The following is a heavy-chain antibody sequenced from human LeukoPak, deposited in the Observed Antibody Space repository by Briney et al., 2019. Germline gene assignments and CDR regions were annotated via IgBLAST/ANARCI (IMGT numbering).Heavy chain of an antibody. V-gene: IGHV4-61*02. CDR3: ARDGGFGELYDYYYYYYMDV. J-gene: IGHJ6*03. CDR1: GGSISSGSYY. CDR2: IYTSGST. Sequence: SETLSLTCTVSGGSISSGSYYWSWIRQPAGKGLEWIGRIYTSGSTNYNPSLKSRVTMSVDTSKNQFSLKLSSVTAADTAVYYCARDGGFGELYDYYYYYYMDVWGKGTTVTISS. D-gene: IGHD3-10*01.